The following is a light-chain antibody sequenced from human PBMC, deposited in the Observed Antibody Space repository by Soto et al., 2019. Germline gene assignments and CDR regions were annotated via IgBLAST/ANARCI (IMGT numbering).Light chain of an antibody. J-gene: IGKJ4*01. Sequence: IQLTQSPSSLSASVGDRVTITCRASQGISSFLAWYQQKPGKAPKLLIYGASTLQSGVPLRFSGSGSGTEFTLTISSLQPEDSATYYCQQLNSYPLTYGGGTKVEIK. CDR2: GAS. CDR3: QQLNSYPLT. CDR1: QGISSF. V-gene: IGKV1-9*01.